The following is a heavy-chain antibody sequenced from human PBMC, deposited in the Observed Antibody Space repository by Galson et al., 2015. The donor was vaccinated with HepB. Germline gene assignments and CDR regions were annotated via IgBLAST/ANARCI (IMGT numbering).Heavy chain of an antibody. D-gene: IGHD6-19*01. V-gene: IGHV3-48*01. CDR3: ARARIAVAGTDLRRYYYYGMDV. CDR1: GFTFSSYS. Sequence: SLRLSCAASGFTFSSYSMNWVRQAPGKGLEWVSYISSSSSTIYYADSVKGRFTISRDNAKNSLYLQMNSLRAEDTAVYYCARARIAVAGTDLRRYYYYGMDVWGQGTTVTVSS. CDR2: ISSSSSTI. J-gene: IGHJ6*02.